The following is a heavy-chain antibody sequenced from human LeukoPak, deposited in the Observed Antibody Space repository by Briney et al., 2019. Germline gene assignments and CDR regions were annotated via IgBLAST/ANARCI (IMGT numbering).Heavy chain of an antibody. Sequence: GASVKVSRKASGYTFTGYYMHWVRQAPGQGLEWMGWINPNSGGTSYAQKFQGRVTMTRDTSISTAYMELSRLRSDDTAVYYCARDRGWASRAYMDVWGKGTTVTISS. CDR3: ARDRGWASRAYMDV. CDR1: GYTFTGYY. J-gene: IGHJ6*03. CDR2: INPNSGGT. V-gene: IGHV1-2*02. D-gene: IGHD3-10*01.